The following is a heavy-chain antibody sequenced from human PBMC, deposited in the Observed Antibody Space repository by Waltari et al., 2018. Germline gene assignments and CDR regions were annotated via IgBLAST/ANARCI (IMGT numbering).Heavy chain of an antibody. CDR3: AKVPVTNYYGMDV. CDR2: IRGSGGST. Sequence: EVQLLESGGGLVQPGGSLRLSCAASGFTFSSYALSGVRQAPGKGLEWVSAIRGSGGSTYYAYSVKGRFTISRDNSKNTLYLQMNSLRAEDTAVYYCAKVPVTNYYGMDVWGQGTTVTVSS. CDR1: GFTFSSYA. J-gene: IGHJ6*02. D-gene: IGHD4-17*01. V-gene: IGHV3-23*01.